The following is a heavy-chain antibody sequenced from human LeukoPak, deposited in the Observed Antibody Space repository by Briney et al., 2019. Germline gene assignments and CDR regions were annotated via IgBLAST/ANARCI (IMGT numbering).Heavy chain of an antibody. J-gene: IGHJ4*02. D-gene: IGHD6-19*01. CDR1: GYTFTSYD. CDR3: ARGWGIAVAGTAAVGY. V-gene: IGHV1-8*01. CDR2: MNPNSGNT. Sequence: ASVKVSCTASGYTFTSYDINWVRQATGQGLEWMGWMNPNSGNTGYAQKFQGRVTMTRNTSISTAYMELSSLRSEDTAVYYCARGWGIAVAGTAAVGYWGQGTLVTVSS.